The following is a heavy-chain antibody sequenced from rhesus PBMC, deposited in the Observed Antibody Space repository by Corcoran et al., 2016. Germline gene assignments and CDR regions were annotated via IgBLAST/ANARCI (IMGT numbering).Heavy chain of an antibody. CDR2: ISYTGGST. Sequence: EVQLVETGGGLVQPGGSLRLSCAASGFPFSSYGMSWVRQAPGKGLEWVSGISYTGGSTYYADSVKGRFTISRDNSKNTLSLQMNSLRAEDTAVYYCAKGVGDTGAFDFWGQGLRVTVSS. CDR1: GFPFSSYG. V-gene: IGHV3S5*01. D-gene: IGHD1-44*02. J-gene: IGHJ3*01. CDR3: AKGVGDTGAFDF.